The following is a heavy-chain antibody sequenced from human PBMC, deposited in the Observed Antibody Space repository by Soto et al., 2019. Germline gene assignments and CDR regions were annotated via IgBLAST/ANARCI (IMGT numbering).Heavy chain of an antibody. CDR1: GFPFSSSA. CDR2: IVVGSGNT. D-gene: IGHD3-22*01. J-gene: IGHJ3*02. CDR3: AGSGYHDAFDI. Sequence: ASGKVSCTASGFPFSSSAVQGGGQARGQRLEWIGWIVVGSGNTNYAQKFQERVTITRDMSTSTAYMELSSLRSEDTAVYYCAGSGYHDAFDIWGQGTMVTVSS. V-gene: IGHV1-58*01.